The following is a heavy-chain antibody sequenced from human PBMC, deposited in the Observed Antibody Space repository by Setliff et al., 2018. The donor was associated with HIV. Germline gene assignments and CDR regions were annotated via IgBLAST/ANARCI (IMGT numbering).Heavy chain of an antibody. Sequence: GASVKVSCKASGYSFSDYYIHWVRQAPGHGFQWMGWISPKYGGTNYAQNFQGRVTMTRDTSISTAYMELSSLGSDDTAVYFCARVTSVDYWGQGTPVTVSS. D-gene: IGHD2-2*01. CDR1: GYSFSDYY. CDR3: ARVTSVDY. V-gene: IGHV1-2*02. J-gene: IGHJ4*02. CDR2: ISPKYGGT.